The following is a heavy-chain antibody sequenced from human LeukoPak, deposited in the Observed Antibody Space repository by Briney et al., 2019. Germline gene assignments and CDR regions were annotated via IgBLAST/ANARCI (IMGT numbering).Heavy chain of an antibody. D-gene: IGHD3-22*01. CDR2: FDPEDGET. V-gene: IGHV1-24*01. Sequence: GASVKVSCKVSGYTLTELSKHWVRQAPGKGLEWMGGFDPEDGETIYAQKFQGRVTMTEDTSTDTAYMELSSLRSEDTAVYYCATHLVTYYYDSSGYYYARWFDPWGQGTLVTVSS. J-gene: IGHJ5*02. CDR1: GYTLTELS. CDR3: ATHLVTYYYDSSGYYYARWFDP.